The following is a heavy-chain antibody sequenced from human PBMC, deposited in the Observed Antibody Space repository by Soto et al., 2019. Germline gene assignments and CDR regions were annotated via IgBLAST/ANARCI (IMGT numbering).Heavy chain of an antibody. V-gene: IGHV4-31*03. CDR1: GGSISSGYYY. D-gene: IGHD3-10*01. CDR3: ARVGVLGPVRGVLDY. Sequence: SETLSLTCTVSGGSISSGYYYWSWIRQHPGKGLEWIGYIYYSGSTYYTPSLKSRVTISVDTSKNQFSLKLSSVTAADTAVYYCARVGVLGPVRGVLDYWGQGTLVTVSS. J-gene: IGHJ4*02. CDR2: IYYSGST.